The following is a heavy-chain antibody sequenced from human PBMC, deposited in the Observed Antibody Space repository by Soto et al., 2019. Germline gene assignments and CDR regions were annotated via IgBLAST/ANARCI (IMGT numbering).Heavy chain of an antibody. CDR1: GFTFSSYA. V-gene: IGHV3-23*01. D-gene: IGHD4-17*01. CDR2: ISGSGGST. CDR3: AKSGRLNDYGDYPPFSVY. J-gene: IGHJ4*02. Sequence: PGGSLRLSCAASGFTFSSYAMSWVRQAPGKGLEWVSAISGSGGSTYYADSVKGRFTISRDNSKNTLYLQMNSLRAEDTAVYYCAKSGRLNDYGDYPPFSVYWGQGTLVTVSS.